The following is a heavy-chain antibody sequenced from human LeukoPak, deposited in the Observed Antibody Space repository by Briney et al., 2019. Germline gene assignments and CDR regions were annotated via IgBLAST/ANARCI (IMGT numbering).Heavy chain of an antibody. CDR2: INHSGST. V-gene: IGHV4-34*01. Sequence: KASETLSLTCAVYGGSFSGYYWSWIRQPPGKGLEWIGEINHSGSTNYNPSLKSRVTISVDTSKNQFSLKLSSVTAADTAVYYCARALPGSGSYYLNYCGQGTLVTVSS. CDR3: ARALPGSGSYYLNY. J-gene: IGHJ4*02. CDR1: GGSFSGYY. D-gene: IGHD3-10*01.